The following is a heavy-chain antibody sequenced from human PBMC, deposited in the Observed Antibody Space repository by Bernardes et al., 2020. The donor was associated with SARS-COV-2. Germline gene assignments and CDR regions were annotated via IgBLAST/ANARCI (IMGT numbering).Heavy chain of an antibody. Sequence: GGSLRLSCAASRITVSYNYMTWVRQAPGKGLDWVSIIYSDGSTYYSDSVKGRFTISRDDSKNTLYLQMNSLRAEDTAVYFCARVLWGTYRYSDYWGQGTLVTVSS. D-gene: IGHD3-16*02. CDR1: RITVSYNY. J-gene: IGHJ4*02. CDR2: IYSDGST. V-gene: IGHV3-53*01. CDR3: ARVLWGTYRYSDY.